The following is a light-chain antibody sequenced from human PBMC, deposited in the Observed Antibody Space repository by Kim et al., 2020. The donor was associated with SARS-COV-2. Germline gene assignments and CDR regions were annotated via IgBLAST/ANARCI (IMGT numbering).Light chain of an antibody. J-gene: IGLJ3*02. V-gene: IGLV1-44*01. Sequence: GQRATISCSGSSSNLGTNSVHWYQQFPGTAPEVLIYKNNQRPSGVPDRFSGSKSGTSASLAISGLQSEDEGDYYCAGWDDSLNAEVFGGGTQLTVL. CDR1: SSNLGTNS. CDR2: KNN. CDR3: AGWDDSLNAEV.